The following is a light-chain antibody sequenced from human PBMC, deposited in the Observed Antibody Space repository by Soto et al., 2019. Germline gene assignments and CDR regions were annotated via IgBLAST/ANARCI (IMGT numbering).Light chain of an antibody. Sequence: QSALTQPASVSGSPGQSITISCTGTSSDVGGYKYVSWYQQHPGKAPKLMIYEVSHRPSEVSQRFSGSKSGNTASLTISGLQAEDEADYYCSSFSTTGTPVIFGGGTKVTVL. CDR1: SSDVGGYKY. CDR3: SSFSTTGTPVI. CDR2: EVS. V-gene: IGLV2-14*03. J-gene: IGLJ2*01.